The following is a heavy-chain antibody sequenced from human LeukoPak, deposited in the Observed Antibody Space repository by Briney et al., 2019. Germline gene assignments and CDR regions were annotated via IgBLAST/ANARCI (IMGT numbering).Heavy chain of an antibody. CDR3: ARGGPDIVVVVAATYYFDY. D-gene: IGHD2-15*01. CDR2: FDPEDGET. V-gene: IGHV1-24*01. Sequence: ASVKVSCKVSGYTLTELSMHWVRQAPGKGLEWMGGFDPEDGETIYAQKFQGRVTMTEDTSTDTAYMELSSLRSEDTAVYYCARGGPDIVVVVAATYYFDYWGQGTLVTVSS. J-gene: IGHJ4*02. CDR1: GYTLTELS.